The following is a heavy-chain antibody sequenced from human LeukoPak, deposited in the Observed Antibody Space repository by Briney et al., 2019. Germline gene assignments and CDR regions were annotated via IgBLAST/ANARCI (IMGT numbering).Heavy chain of an antibody. V-gene: IGHV4-38-2*02. D-gene: IGHD3-22*01. Sequence: SETLSLTCTVSGYSISSGYYWGWIRQPPGKGLEWIGSIYHSGSTYYNPSLKSRVTISVDTSKNQFSLKLSSVTAADTAVYYCARQRITMIVVAAVPVGWFDPWGQGTLVTVSS. J-gene: IGHJ5*02. CDR3: ARQRITMIVVAAVPVGWFDP. CDR2: IYHSGST. CDR1: GYSISSGYY.